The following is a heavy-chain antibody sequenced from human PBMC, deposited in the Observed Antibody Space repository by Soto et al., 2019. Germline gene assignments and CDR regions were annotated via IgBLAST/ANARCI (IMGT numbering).Heavy chain of an antibody. D-gene: IGHD5-18*01. Sequence: QVQLVESGGGVVQPGRSLRLSCAASGFTFSSYAMHWVRQAPGKGLEWVAVISDDGTNKYYADSVKGRFTISRDNSNNTLYLQMNSPRAEDTALFYCAREPGYSLGFDIWGQGTMVTVSP. CDR1: GFTFSSYA. CDR3: AREPGYSLGFDI. CDR2: ISDDGTNK. J-gene: IGHJ3*02. V-gene: IGHV3-30-3*01.